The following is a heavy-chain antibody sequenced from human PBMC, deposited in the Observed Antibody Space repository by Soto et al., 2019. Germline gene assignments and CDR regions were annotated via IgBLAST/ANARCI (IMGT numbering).Heavy chain of an antibody. D-gene: IGHD4-17*01. J-gene: IGHJ2*01. CDR1: GGSFSGYY. CDR2: INHSGIT. V-gene: IGHV4-34*01. Sequence: SETLSVTCAVYGGSFSGYYWSWIRQPPGKGLEWIGEINHSGITNLNPSLKSRVSISVDTSKKQFSLKLSSVTAADTAVYFCAAHLKTTVTAYWYFDLWGRGTLVTVSS. CDR3: AAHLKTTVTAYWYFDL.